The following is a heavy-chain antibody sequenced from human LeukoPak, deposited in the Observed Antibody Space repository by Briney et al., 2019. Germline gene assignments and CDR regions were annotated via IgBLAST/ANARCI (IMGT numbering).Heavy chain of an antibody. Sequence: SETLSLTCIVSGGSISSSSYYWGWIRQPPGRGLEWIGSIYYSGSTYYNPSLKSRVTISVDTSKNQFSLNLSSVTAADTAVYYCARQYYYDSSGYSDWGQGTLVTVSS. CDR2: IYYSGST. D-gene: IGHD3-22*01. CDR1: GGSISSSSYY. V-gene: IGHV4-39*01. J-gene: IGHJ4*02. CDR3: ARQYYYDSSGYSD.